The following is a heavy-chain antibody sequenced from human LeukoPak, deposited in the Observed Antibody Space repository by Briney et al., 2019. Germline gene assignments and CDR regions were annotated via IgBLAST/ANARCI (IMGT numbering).Heavy chain of an antibody. D-gene: IGHD3-3*01. CDR2: IYHSGST. Sequence: SETLSLTCTVSGGSIIGYYWNWIRQPPGKGLDWIGYIYHSGSTNYNPSLKSRVTISVDTSKTQISLKLRAVTAADTAVYYCARSRVWSDYWGYFDYWGQGTLVTVSS. CDR1: GGSIIGYY. V-gene: IGHV4-59*01. CDR3: ARSRVWSDYWGYFDY. J-gene: IGHJ4*02.